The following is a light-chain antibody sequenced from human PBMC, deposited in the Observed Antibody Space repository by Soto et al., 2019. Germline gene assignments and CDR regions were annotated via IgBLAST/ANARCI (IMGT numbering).Light chain of an antibody. CDR1: SSDVGGYNY. CDR2: DVS. Sequence: QSVLTQPASVSGSPGQSITISCTGTSSDVGGYNYVSWYQQHPGKAPKRMIYDVSNRPSGVSNRFSGSKSGNTASLTISGLQAEDEADYYCSSYTSSNTLVFGPGTKLTVL. CDR3: SSYTSSNTLV. V-gene: IGLV2-14*01. J-gene: IGLJ1*01.